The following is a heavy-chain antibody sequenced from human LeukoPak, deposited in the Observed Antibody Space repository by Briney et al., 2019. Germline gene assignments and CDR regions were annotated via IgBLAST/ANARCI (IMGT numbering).Heavy chain of an antibody. Sequence: ASVKVSCKASGYTFTYYYMHWVRQAPGQGLEWMGWINPNSGGTNYAQKFQGRVTMTRDTSISTAYMELSRLRSDDTAVYYCARLTDYGGNSIDYWGQGTLVTVSS. D-gene: IGHD4-23*01. CDR2: INPNSGGT. V-gene: IGHV1-2*02. CDR3: ARLTDYGGNSIDY. J-gene: IGHJ4*02. CDR1: GYTFTYYY.